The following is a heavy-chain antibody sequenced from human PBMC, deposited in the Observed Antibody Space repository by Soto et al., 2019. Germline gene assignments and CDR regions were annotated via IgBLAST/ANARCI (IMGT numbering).Heavy chain of an antibody. CDR3: ARVGVVPAAIRWLPSQDYYGMDV. D-gene: IGHD2-2*02. J-gene: IGHJ6*02. CDR1: GGSISSGGYY. V-gene: IGHV4-31*11. Sequence: SETLSLTCAVSGGSISSGGYYWSWIRQHPGKGLEWIGYIYYSGSTYYNPSLKSRVTISVDTSKNQFSLKLSSVTAADMAVYYCARVGVVPAAIRWLPSQDYYGMDVWGQGTTVTVSS. CDR2: IYYSGST.